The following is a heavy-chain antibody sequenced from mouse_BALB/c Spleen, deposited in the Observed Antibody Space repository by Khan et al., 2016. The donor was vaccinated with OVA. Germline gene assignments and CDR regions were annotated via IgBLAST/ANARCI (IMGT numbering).Heavy chain of an antibody. CDR3: VRDWAYHRNDGLFAY. Sequence: VQLQQSGAELARPGASVKMSCKASGYTFTSYTIHWIKLRPGQGLEWIGYINPSNGYTNYNQKFKDKATLTADKSSTTAYMQLSSLTSDDSAVYYCVRDWAYHRNDGLFAYWGQGTLVTVSA. D-gene: IGHD2-14*01. CDR1: GYTFTSYT. CDR2: INPSNGYT. V-gene: IGHV1-4*01. J-gene: IGHJ3*01.